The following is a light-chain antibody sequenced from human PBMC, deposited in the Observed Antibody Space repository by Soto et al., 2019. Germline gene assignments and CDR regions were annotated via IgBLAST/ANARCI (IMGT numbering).Light chain of an antibody. CDR2: DAS. V-gene: IGKV3-11*01. J-gene: IGKJ4*01. CDR3: QQSTNWPSLT. Sequence: EIVLIQSPATLSLSPGERATLSCRASQSVGSYLAWYQHKPGQAPRLLISDASNRATGIPARFSGSGSETDFTLTISSLEPEDSAVYYCQQSTNWPSLTFGGGTKVDIK. CDR1: QSVGSY.